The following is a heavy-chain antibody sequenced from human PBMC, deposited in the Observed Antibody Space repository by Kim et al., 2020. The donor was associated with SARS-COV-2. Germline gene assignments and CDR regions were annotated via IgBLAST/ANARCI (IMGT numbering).Heavy chain of an antibody. V-gene: IGHV1-18*04. J-gene: IGHJ3*01. CDR2: ISTYDDDA. CDR1: GYTFTTYG. D-gene: IGHD5-18*01. CDR3: ARDRGYNPDSFDL. Sequence: ASVKVSCKASGYTFTTYGVSWVRQAPGQGLDWMGWISTYDDDANYAQGFRGRVTMTADTSATTAYMELRSLRSDDTAVYYCARDRGYNPDSFDLWGQATLVTVSS.